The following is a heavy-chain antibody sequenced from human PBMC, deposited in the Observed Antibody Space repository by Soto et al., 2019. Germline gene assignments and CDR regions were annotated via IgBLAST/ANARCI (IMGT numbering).Heavy chain of an antibody. Sequence: SETLSLTCTVSGGSFSTYFWSWIRQPPGKGLEWIGEINHSGESNYDPSLKGRVTLSLDTSTNQMSLKMTSLTAADTAVYYCARGGRYCSRTSCYAFDPWGQGTLVTVSS. CDR1: GGSFSTYF. CDR2: INHSGES. J-gene: IGHJ5*02. D-gene: IGHD2-2*01. V-gene: IGHV4-34*01. CDR3: ARGGRYCSRTSCYAFDP.